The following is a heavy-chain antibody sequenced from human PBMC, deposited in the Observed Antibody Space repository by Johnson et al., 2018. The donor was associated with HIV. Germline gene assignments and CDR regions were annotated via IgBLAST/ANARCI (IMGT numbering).Heavy chain of an antibody. CDR1: GFTFSGSA. D-gene: IGHD3-22*01. J-gene: IGHJ3*02. V-gene: IGHV3-73*02. Sequence: VQLVESGGGLVQPGGSLKLSCAASGFTFSGSAMHWVRQASGKGLEWVGRIRSKANSYATAYAASVKGRFTISRDDSKNTAYLQMNRLKTEDTAVYYCTRRVWARVGYYDSSGAFDIWGQGTMVTVSS. CDR2: IRSKANSYAT. CDR3: TRRVWARVGYYDSSGAFDI.